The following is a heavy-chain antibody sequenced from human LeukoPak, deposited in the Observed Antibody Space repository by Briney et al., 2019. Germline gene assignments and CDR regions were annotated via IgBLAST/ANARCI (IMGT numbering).Heavy chain of an antibody. CDR2: IIPIFGTA. V-gene: IGHV1-69*13. CDR1: GGTFRSYA. CDR3: ARVYYYDSSGSNDAFDI. D-gene: IGHD3-22*01. J-gene: IGHJ3*02. Sequence: SVKVSCKASGGTFRSYAISWVRQAPGQGLEWMGGIIPIFGTANYAQKFQGRVTITADESTSTAYMELSSLRSEDTAVYYCARVYYYDSSGSNDAFDIWGQGTMVTVSS.